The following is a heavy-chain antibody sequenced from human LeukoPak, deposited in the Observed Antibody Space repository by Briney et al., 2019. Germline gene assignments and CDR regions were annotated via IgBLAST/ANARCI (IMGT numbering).Heavy chain of an antibody. D-gene: IGHD2-8*01. CDR3: ARGSGYVVLMVYASYGMDV. V-gene: IGHV4-34*01. Sequence: SETLSLTCAVYGGSFSGYYWSWIHQPPGKGLEWIGEINHSGSTNYNPSLKSRVTISVDTSKNQFSLKLSSVTAADTAVYYCARGSGYVVLMVYASYGMDVWGQGTTVTVSS. CDR2: INHSGST. J-gene: IGHJ6*02. CDR1: GGSFSGYY.